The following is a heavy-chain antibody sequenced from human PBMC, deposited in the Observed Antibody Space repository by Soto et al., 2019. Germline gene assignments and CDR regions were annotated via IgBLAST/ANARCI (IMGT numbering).Heavy chain of an antibody. J-gene: IGHJ4*02. CDR3: ARHSMVRGVILPFDY. V-gene: IGHV4-61*01. CDR2: IYYSGST. CDR1: GGSVSSGSYY. Sequence: QVQLQESGPGLVKPSETLSLTCTVSGGSVSSGSYYWSWIRQPPGKGLEWIGYIYYSGSTNYNPSRKSRVTISVDTSKNQLSLKLSSVTAADTAVYYCARHSMVRGVILPFDYWGQGTLITVSS. D-gene: IGHD3-10*01.